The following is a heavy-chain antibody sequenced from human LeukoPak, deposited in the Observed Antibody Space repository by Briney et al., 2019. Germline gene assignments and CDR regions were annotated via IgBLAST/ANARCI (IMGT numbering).Heavy chain of an antibody. D-gene: IGHD2-2*01. V-gene: IGHV1-8*03. CDR2: MNPNSGNT. CDR3: ARADIVVVPAARSLDY. J-gene: IGHJ4*02. CDR1: GYTFTGYY. Sequence: ASVKVSCNASGYTFTGYYMHWVRQAPGQGLEWMGWMNPNSGNTGYAQKFQGRVTITRNTSISTAYMELSSLRSEDTAVYYCARADIVVVPAARSLDYWGQGTLVTVSS.